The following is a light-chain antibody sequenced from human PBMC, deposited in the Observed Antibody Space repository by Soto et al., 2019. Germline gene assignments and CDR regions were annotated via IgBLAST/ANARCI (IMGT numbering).Light chain of an antibody. CDR1: QSINTW. Sequence: DIQMTQSPSTLSASLGDRVTITCRASQSINTWLAWYQQDPGKAPKVLIFNASTLESGVPSRFSGSGSGTEFTLTIGSLHPDDLATYYCQQYNVYPLTFGQETKVDIK. CDR3: QQYNVYPLT. CDR2: NAS. V-gene: IGKV1-5*01. J-gene: IGKJ1*01.